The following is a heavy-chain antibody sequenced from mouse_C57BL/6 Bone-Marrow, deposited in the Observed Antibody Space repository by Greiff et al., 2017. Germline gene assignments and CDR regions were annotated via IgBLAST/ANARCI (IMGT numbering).Heavy chain of an antibody. V-gene: IGHV1-55*01. J-gene: IGHJ2*01. CDR2: IYPGSGSP. Sequence: QVQLQQPGAELVKPGASVKMSCKASGYTFTRYWITWVKQRPGQGLEWIGDIYPGSGSPNYNEKFKSKATLAVDKSSSTAYMQLSSLASEDSAVYYCASYDSGGRGTTLTVSA. D-gene: IGHD2-4*01. CDR1: GYTFTRYW. CDR3: ASYDS.